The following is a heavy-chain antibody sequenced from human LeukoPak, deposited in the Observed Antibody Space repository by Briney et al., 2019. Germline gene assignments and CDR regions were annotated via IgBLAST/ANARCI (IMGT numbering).Heavy chain of an antibody. CDR3: ARGPHSNSWGDY. V-gene: IGHV3-21*01. CDR2: ISRNSNYI. J-gene: IGHJ4*02. D-gene: IGHD6-13*01. CDR1: GFTFSSYT. Sequence: PGGSLRLSCAASGFTFSSYTMNWVRQAPGKGLEWVSSISRNSNYIYYADSVKGRFTISRDNAKNSLYLQMNSLRAEDTAVYYCARGPHSNSWGDYWGQGTLVTVSS.